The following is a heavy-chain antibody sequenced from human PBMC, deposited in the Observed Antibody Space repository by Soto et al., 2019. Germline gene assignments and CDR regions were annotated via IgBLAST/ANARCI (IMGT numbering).Heavy chain of an antibody. CDR1: GGSISSSSYY. V-gene: IGHV4-39*01. J-gene: IGHJ6*02. Sequence: SETLSLTCTVAGGSISSSSYYWGWIRQPPGKGLEWIGSIYYSGSTYYNPSLKSRVTISVDTSRNQFSLKLSSVTAADTAVYYCARRLYYDSSGFEGGGMDVWGQGTTVTVSS. CDR3: ARRLYYDSSGFEGGGMDV. D-gene: IGHD3-22*01. CDR2: IYYSGST.